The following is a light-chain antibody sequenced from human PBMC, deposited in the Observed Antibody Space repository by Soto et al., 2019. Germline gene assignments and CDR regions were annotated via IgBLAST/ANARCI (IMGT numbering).Light chain of an antibody. CDR1: SSNIGAGYD. CDR3: QSYDSSLSGWV. V-gene: IGLV1-40*01. J-gene: IGLJ3*02. CDR2: GNS. Sequence: QSVLTQPPSVSGAPGQRVTISGTGSSSNIGAGYDVHWYQQLPGTAPKLLISGNSNRPSGVPDRFSGSKSGTSASLAITGRQAEDEADYYCQSYDSSLSGWVFGGGTKLTVL.